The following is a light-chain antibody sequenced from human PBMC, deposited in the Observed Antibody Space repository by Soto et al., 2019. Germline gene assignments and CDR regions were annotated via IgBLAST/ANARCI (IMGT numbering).Light chain of an antibody. CDR2: EVS. V-gene: IGLV2-23*02. Sequence: QSALTQPASVSGAPGQSITISCTGTSSDVGSYTLVSWYQQRPDKAPKLMIYEVSKRPSGISNRFSGSKSGNTASLTISGLQADDEADYYCCSYASSSTYVFGTGTKLTVL. J-gene: IGLJ1*01. CDR3: CSYASSSTYV. CDR1: SSDVGSYTL.